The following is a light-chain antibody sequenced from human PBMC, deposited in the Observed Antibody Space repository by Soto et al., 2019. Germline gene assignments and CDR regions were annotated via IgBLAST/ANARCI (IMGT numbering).Light chain of an antibody. CDR2: EVI. CDR3: TSYTNNKTWV. CDR1: SSDVGGYNF. Sequence: QSALTQPASVSGSRGQSITISCTGTSSDVGGYNFVSWYQQHPGKAPKFMIYEVINRPSGVSNRFSGSKSGNTASLTISGLQAEDEAHYYCTSYTNNKTWVFGGGTKVTVL. V-gene: IGLV2-14*01. J-gene: IGLJ3*02.